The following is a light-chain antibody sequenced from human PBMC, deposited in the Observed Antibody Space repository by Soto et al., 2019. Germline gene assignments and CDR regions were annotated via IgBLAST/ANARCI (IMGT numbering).Light chain of an antibody. V-gene: IGKV3-15*01. CDR2: GAS. CDR1: QSVSSN. CDR3: QQYNNWPPWT. Sequence: EIVMTQSPATLSVSPGERATLSCRASQSVSSNLAWYQQKPGQAPRLLIYGASTRATGIPARFSGSGSGTEFTLTLSSLQSEDCAVYYCQQYNNWPPWTFGQGTKLEIK. J-gene: IGKJ1*01.